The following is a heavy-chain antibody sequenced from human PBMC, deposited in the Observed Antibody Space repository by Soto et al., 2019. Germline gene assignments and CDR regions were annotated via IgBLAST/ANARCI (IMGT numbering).Heavy chain of an antibody. D-gene: IGHD4-17*01. J-gene: IGHJ4*02. Sequence: VQLMQSGAEVKQPGSSVKVSCEASGGTFSSHSINWMRQAPGQGLEWMGGIVTLFGTANYAQYFQGRVTITADQSTSTVYMDLSSLRSYDTAVYYCAREVGYGDCSAALLDWGQGTLVTVSS. CDR1: GGTFSSHS. CDR3: AREVGYGDCSAALLD. CDR2: IVTLFGTA. V-gene: IGHV1-69*01.